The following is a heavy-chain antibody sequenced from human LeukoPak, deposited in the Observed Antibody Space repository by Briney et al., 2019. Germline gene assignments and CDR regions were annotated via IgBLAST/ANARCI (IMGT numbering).Heavy chain of an antibody. D-gene: IGHD6-6*01. Sequence: SETLSLTCAVYGGSFSGYYWSWIRQPPGKGLEWIGEINHSGSTNYNPSLKSRVTISVDTSKNQFSLKLSSVTAADTAVYYCARHRKYSSSSSFDYWGQGTLVTVSS. CDR3: ARHRKYSSSSSFDY. J-gene: IGHJ4*02. CDR2: INHSGST. CDR1: GGSFSGYY. V-gene: IGHV4-34*01.